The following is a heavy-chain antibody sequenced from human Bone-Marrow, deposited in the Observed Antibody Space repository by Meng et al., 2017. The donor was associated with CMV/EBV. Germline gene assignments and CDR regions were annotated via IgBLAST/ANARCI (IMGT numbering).Heavy chain of an antibody. CDR1: GFTFSSYW. CDR3: ARDRGYDYVWGSYRYEGPFNY. V-gene: IGHV3-74*01. Sequence: GESLKISCAASGFTFSSYWMHWVRQAPGKGLVWVSRINSDGSSTSYADSVKGRFTISRDNAKNTLYLQMNSLRAEDTAVYYCARDRGYDYVWGSYRYEGPFNYWGQGPLAPVPS. CDR2: INSDGSST. J-gene: IGHJ4*02. D-gene: IGHD3-16*02.